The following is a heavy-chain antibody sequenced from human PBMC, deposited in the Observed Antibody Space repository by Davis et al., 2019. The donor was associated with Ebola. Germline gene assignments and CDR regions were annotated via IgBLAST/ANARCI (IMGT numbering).Heavy chain of an antibody. CDR3: AKDTSNIWFDI. V-gene: IGHV3-23*01. D-gene: IGHD1-26*01. Sequence: GGSLRLSCAASGFIFRSYVMSWVRQAPGKGLEWVSTFGTSGDTYYADSVKGRFTISRDNSKNTLYLQINGLRVDDTAIYYCAKDTSNIWFDIWGQGTMVTVSS. CDR2: FGTSGDT. CDR1: GFIFRSYV. J-gene: IGHJ3*02.